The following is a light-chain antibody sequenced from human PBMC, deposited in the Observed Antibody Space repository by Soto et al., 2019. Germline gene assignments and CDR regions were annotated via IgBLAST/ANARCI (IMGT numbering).Light chain of an antibody. CDR2: EVS. CDR1: SSDVGGYNY. CDR3: SSYAGV. Sequence: QSALTQPPSASGSPGQSVTISCTGTSSDVGGYNYVSWYQQHPGKAPKLMIYEVSKRPSGVPDRFSGYKSGNTASLTVSGLQAEDEADYYCSSYAGVFGTGTKLTVL. J-gene: IGLJ1*01. V-gene: IGLV2-8*01.